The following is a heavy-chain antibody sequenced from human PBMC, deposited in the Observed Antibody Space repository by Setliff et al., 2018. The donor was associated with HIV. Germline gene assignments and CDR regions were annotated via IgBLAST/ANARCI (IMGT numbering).Heavy chain of an antibody. D-gene: IGHD2-21*01. V-gene: IGHV1-2*02. J-gene: IGHJ3*02. CDR3: ARDVAAADAFDI. CDR1: GYTFTGYY. CDR2: IYPNSGGT. Sequence: ASVKVSCKASGYTFTGYYMHWVRQAPGQGLEWMGWIYPNSGGTNYAQKFQGRVTMTRDTSISTAYMELSRLRSDDMAVYYCARDVAAADAFDIWGQGTMVTVSS.